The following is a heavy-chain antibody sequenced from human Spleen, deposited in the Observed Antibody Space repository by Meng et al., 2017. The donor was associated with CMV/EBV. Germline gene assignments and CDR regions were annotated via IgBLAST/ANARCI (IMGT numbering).Heavy chain of an antibody. CDR1: GFTFSNYW. Sequence: GESLKISCAGSGFTFSNYWMNWVRQAPGKGLEWVANINPGGNEKYYVDSVKGRFTISRDNAKSSMYLQMNSLRGEDTAVYYCARPVSTTSDGFDIWGPGTMVPSPQ. V-gene: IGHV3-7*01. CDR3: ARPVSTTSDGFDI. CDR2: INPGGNEK. D-gene: IGHD1-14*01. J-gene: IGHJ3*02.